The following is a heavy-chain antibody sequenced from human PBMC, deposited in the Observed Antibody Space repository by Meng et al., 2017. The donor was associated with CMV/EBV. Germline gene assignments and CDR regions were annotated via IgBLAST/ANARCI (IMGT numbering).Heavy chain of an antibody. CDR3: ARWDITIFGVVIMRYYGMDV. CDR2: SNAGNGNT. CDR1: GYTFTSYA. J-gene: IGHJ6*02. Sequence: ASVKVSCKASGYTFTSYAMHWVRQAPGQRLGWMGWSNAGNGNTKYSQEFQGRVTITRDTSASTAYMELSSLRSEDTAVYYCARWDITIFGVVIMRYYGMDVWGQGTTVTVSS. V-gene: IGHV1-3*02. D-gene: IGHD3-3*01.